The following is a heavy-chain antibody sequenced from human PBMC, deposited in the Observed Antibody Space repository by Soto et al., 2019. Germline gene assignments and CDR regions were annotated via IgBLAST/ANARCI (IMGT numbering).Heavy chain of an antibody. Sequence: GWSLRLSCAASGFTFSDYYMSWIRQAPGKGLEWVSYISSSGSTIYYADSVKGRFTISRDNAKNSLYLQMNSLRAEDTAVYYCARDHIVVVPAPFMDVWGQGTTVTVSS. CDR3: ARDHIVVVPAPFMDV. J-gene: IGHJ6*02. CDR1: GFTFSDYY. D-gene: IGHD2-2*01. CDR2: ISSSGSTI. V-gene: IGHV3-11*01.